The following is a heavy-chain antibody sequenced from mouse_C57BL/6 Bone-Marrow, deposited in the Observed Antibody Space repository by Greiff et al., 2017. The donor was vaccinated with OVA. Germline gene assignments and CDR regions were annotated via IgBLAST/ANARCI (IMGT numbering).Heavy chain of an antibody. CDR2: ISNGGGST. CDR3: ARRGYGSSYYY. Sequence: EVKLVESGGGLVQPGGSLKLSCAASGFTFSDYYMYWVRQTPEKRLEWVAYISNGGGSTYYPDTVKGRFTISRDNAKNTLYLQMSRLKSEDTAMYYCARRGYGSSYYYWGQGTTLTVSS. V-gene: IGHV5-12*01. CDR1: GFTFSDYY. D-gene: IGHD1-1*01. J-gene: IGHJ2*01.